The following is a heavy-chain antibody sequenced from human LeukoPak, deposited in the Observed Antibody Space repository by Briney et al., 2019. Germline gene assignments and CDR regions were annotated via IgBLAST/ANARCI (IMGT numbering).Heavy chain of an antibody. Sequence: PSETLSLTCTVSGDSLARSGSSWGWIRQPPGKSLVWIGNTYPSGSTYYNSSLKSRASISLDTSKSQFSLKLSSVTAADTAVYYCARGSGYTYYFDYWGQGTLVTVSS. CDR3: ARGSGYTYYFDY. D-gene: IGHD5-12*01. CDR2: TYPSGST. J-gene: IGHJ4*02. CDR1: GDSLARSGSS. V-gene: IGHV4-39*01.